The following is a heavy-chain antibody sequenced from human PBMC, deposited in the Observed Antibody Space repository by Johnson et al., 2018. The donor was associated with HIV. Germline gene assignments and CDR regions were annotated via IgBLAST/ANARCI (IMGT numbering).Heavy chain of an antibody. CDR3: GHSSSWLDAFDI. CDR1: GFSFSTYG. J-gene: IGHJ3*02. V-gene: IGHV3-33*01. D-gene: IGHD6-13*01. Sequence: QVQLVESGGGVVQTGRSLRLSCASSGFSFSTYGMHWVRQAPGKGLEWVAIIWADGSNTYCADSVKGRFTISRDNSKNTLYLQMDSLRAEDTAVYYCGHSSSWLDAFDIWGQGTMVTVSS. CDR2: IWADGSNT.